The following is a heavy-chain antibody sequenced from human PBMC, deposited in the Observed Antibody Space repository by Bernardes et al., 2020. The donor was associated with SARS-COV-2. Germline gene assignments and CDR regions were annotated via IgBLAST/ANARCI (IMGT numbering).Heavy chain of an antibody. CDR3: AHRWGYLQRENWFDP. V-gene: IGHV2-5*01. CDR1: GFSLSTSGVG. D-gene: IGHD2-15*01. CDR2: IYWNDDK. J-gene: IGHJ5*02. Sequence: GPTLVKPTQTLTLTCTFSGFSLSTSGVGVGWIRQPPGKALEWLALIYWNDDKRYSPSLKSRLTITKDTSKNQVVLTMTNMDPVDTATYYCAHRWGYLQRENWFDPWGQGTLVTVSS.